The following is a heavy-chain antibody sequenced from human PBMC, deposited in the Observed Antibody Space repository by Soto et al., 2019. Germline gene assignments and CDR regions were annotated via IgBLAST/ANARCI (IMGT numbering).Heavy chain of an antibody. CDR2: INPNSGET. Sequence: EASVKVSCKASGYTFIDYFIHWLRQAPGQGLEWMGWINPNSGETKFAQTFQGRVTMTRDTSISTAYMELSRLRSDDTAVYYCARERGTIAARPPGGWFDPWGQGTLVTV. V-gene: IGHV1-2*02. CDR3: ARERGTIAARPPGGWFDP. CDR1: GYTFIDYF. D-gene: IGHD6-6*01. J-gene: IGHJ5*02.